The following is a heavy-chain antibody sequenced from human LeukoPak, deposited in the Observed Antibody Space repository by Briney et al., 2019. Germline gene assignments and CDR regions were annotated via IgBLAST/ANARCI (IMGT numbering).Heavy chain of an antibody. Sequence: PGGSLRLSCAASGFTFSTSSMNWVRQAPGKGLEWVSSISSTSAYIYYADSMKGRFTISRDNAKKSLYLQMDSLRAEDTAVYYCARDRAGAVAGTVDFWGQGTLVTVSS. V-gene: IGHV3-21*01. D-gene: IGHD6-19*01. CDR1: GFTFSTSS. CDR2: ISSTSAYI. J-gene: IGHJ4*02. CDR3: ARDRAGAVAGTVDF.